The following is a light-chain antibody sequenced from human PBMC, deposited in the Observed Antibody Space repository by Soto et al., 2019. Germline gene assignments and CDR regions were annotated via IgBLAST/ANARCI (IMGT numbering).Light chain of an antibody. CDR2: GAF. V-gene: IGKV3-15*01. Sequence: EIVMTQAPATLSVSPGETATLPCRASQSVSYNLAWYQQKPGQGPRLVLYGAFSRATGIPARFSGSGSGTEFTLTISSLQSEDFAVYYCQQYKNWPPLTFGGGTKVEIK. CDR1: QSVSYN. J-gene: IGKJ4*01. CDR3: QQYKNWPPLT.